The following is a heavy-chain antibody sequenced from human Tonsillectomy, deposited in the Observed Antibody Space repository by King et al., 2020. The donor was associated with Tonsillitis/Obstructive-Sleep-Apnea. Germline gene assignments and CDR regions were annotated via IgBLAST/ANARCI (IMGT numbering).Heavy chain of an antibody. J-gene: IGHJ4*02. Sequence: VQLVESGGGVVQPGRSLRLSCAASGFIFSSYAIHWVRQVPGKGLEWVAIISYEGSDKYYADSVKGRFTISRDNSKNTLYLQMNSLRAEDTAVYYCARDKSPYSSRGFDYWGQGTLVTVSS. CDR2: ISYEGSDK. CDR1: GFIFSSYA. D-gene: IGHD6-13*01. CDR3: ARDKSPYSSRGFDY. V-gene: IGHV3-30*04.